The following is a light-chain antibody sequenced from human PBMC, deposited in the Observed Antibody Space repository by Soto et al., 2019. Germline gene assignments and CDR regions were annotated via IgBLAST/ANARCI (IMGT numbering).Light chain of an antibody. CDR2: DAS. Sequence: DSQMTPSPSTLSASVGDRVTITCRASQSISSWLAWYQQKPGKAPKLLIYDASSLESGVPLRFSGSGSGTEFTLTINSLQPDDFATYYCQQYDTYWTFGQGTKVDNK. CDR1: QSISSW. CDR3: QQYDTYWT. J-gene: IGKJ1*01. V-gene: IGKV1-5*01.